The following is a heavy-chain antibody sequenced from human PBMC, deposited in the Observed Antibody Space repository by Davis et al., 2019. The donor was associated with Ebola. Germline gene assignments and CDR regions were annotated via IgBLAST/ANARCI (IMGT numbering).Heavy chain of an antibody. CDR3: AREGNYYDSSGHPAAFDI. CDR2: INPSGGST. CDR1: GYTFTGYY. Sequence: ASVKVSCKASGYTFTGYYMHWVRQAPGQGLEWMGIINPSGGSTSYAQKFQGRVTMTRDTSTSTVYMELSSLRSEDTAVYYCAREGNYYDSSGHPAAFDIWGQGTMVTVSS. D-gene: IGHD3-22*01. V-gene: IGHV1-46*01. J-gene: IGHJ3*02.